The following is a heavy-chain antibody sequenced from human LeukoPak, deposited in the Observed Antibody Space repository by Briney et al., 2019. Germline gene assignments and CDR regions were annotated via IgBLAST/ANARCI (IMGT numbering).Heavy chain of an antibody. D-gene: IGHD4-17*01. Sequence: GGSLRLSCAASGLTFVSHGMIWVRQAPGKGLEWLSYISPGSTTINSADSVKDRFTTSRDKAKSSLFLQMNSLRAEDTAVYYCARVRGPTVTTMYFDYWGQGALVTVPS. V-gene: IGHV3-48*01. CDR1: GLTFVSHG. CDR3: ARVRGPTVTTMYFDY. CDR2: ISPGSTTI. J-gene: IGHJ4*02.